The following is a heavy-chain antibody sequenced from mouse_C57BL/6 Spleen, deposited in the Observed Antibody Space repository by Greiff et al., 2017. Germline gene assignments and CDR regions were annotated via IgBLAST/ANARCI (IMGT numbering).Heavy chain of an antibody. Sequence: EVKLMESGGGLVKPGGSLKLSCAASGFTFSSYAMSWVRQTPGQRLEWVATISDGGSYTYYPDNVKGRFTISRDNAKNNLYLQMSHLKSEDTAMYYCAREVGDYYGSWFAYWGQGTLVTVAA. J-gene: IGHJ3*01. V-gene: IGHV5-4*01. D-gene: IGHD1-1*01. CDR1: GFTFSSYA. CDR2: ISDGGSYT. CDR3: AREVGDYYGSWFAY.